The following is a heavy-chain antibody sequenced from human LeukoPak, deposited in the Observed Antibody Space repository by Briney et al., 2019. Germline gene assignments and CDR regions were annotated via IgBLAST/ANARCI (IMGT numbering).Heavy chain of an antibody. Sequence: PGRSLRLSCAASGFTFSSYAMHWVRQAPGKGLEWVAVISYDGSNKYYADSVKGRFTISRDNSKNTLYLQMNSLRAEDTAVYYCARAGGYSSGWYLFDYWGQGTLVTVSS. CDR3: ARAGGYSSGWYLFDY. D-gene: IGHD6-19*01. CDR1: GFTFSSYA. CDR2: ISYDGSNK. V-gene: IGHV3-30-3*01. J-gene: IGHJ4*02.